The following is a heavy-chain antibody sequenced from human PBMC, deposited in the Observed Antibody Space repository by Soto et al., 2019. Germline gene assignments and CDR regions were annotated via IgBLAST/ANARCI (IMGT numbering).Heavy chain of an antibody. CDR3: ARGRITIFGVVKDNWFDP. D-gene: IGHD3-3*01. J-gene: IGHJ5*02. CDR2: IYHSGST. CDR1: GGSMSSGGYA. V-gene: IGHV4-30-2*01. Sequence: ALSVTSAVAGGSMSSGGYAWSWIRQPPGKGLEWIGYIYHSGSTYYNPSLKSRVTISVDRSKNQFSLKLSSVTAADTAVYYCARGRITIFGVVKDNWFDPWGQGTLVTASS.